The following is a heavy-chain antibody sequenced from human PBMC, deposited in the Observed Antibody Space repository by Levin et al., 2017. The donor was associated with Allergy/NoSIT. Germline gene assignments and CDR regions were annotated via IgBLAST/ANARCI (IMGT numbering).Heavy chain of an antibody. D-gene: IGHD6-19*01. J-gene: IGHJ6*02. Sequence: GGSLRLSCAASGFTFRSYAMSWVRQTPGKGLECVATVTGDGSDRDYIDSVKGRFTISRDNSKNTLFLQMNSLSAEDTALYYCAKHRSSAWSSNYGMDVWGQGTTVTVSS. CDR3: AKHRSSAWSSNYGMDV. CDR2: VTGDGSDR. CDR1: GFTFRSYA. V-gene: IGHV3-23*01.